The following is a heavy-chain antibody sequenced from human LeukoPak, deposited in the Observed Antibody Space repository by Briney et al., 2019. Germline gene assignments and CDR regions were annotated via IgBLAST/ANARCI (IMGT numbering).Heavy chain of an antibody. CDR3: ARLEGSGWPYYYYGMDV. CDR2: IYYSGST. J-gene: IGHJ6*02. D-gene: IGHD6-19*01. Sequence: SETLSLTCTVSGGSISSSRYYWGWIRQPPGKGLEWIGSIYYSGSTYYNPSLKSRVTISVDTSKNQFSLKLSSVTAADTAVYYCARLEGSGWPYYYYGMDVWGQGTTVTVSS. V-gene: IGHV4-39*01. CDR1: GGSISSSRYY.